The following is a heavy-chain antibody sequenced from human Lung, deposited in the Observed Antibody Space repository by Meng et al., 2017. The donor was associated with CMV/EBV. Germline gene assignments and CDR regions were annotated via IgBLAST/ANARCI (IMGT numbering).Heavy chain of an antibody. J-gene: IGHJ4*02. Sequence: SVXVSCKTSGNVFSTFAVSWLRQAPGQGLEWMGGVVPLFGTANYAQKFQGRVTNTADASTTTAYMELRSLKSEDTAIYFCARDVPRAGGAGSQFDFWGQGTLVTVSS. D-gene: IGHD6-13*01. CDR2: VVPLFGTA. CDR3: ARDVPRAGGAGSQFDF. V-gene: IGHV1-69*13. CDR1: GNVFSTFA.